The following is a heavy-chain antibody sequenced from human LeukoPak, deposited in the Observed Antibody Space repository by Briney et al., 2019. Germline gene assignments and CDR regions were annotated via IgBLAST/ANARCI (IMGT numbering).Heavy chain of an antibody. CDR2: IKQDGSEK. CDR3: ARVGYSSSWYSFDYYYYVDV. V-gene: IGHV3-7*01. Sequence: GGSLRLSCIGSGFTFSTYWMSWVRQAPGKGLEWVANIKQDGSEKYYVDSVKGRFTISRDNAKNSLYLQMNSLRAEDTAVYYCARVGYSSSWYSFDYYYYVDVWGKGTTVTISS. J-gene: IGHJ6*03. CDR1: GFTFSTYW. D-gene: IGHD6-13*01.